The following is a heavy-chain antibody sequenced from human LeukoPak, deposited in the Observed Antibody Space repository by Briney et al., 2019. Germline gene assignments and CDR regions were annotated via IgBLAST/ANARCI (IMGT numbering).Heavy chain of an antibody. CDR3: ASSHTLYLGFDY. D-gene: IGHD2-8*01. CDR1: GGSISSYY. Sequence: PSETLSLTCTVSGGSISSYYWSWLRQPPGKGLEGVGYVYYSGSANYNPSLKSRVTISVDTYKNQFSLKLSSVTAADTAVYYCASSHTLYLGFDYWGQGTLVTVPS. J-gene: IGHJ4*02. V-gene: IGHV4-59*01. CDR2: VYYSGSA.